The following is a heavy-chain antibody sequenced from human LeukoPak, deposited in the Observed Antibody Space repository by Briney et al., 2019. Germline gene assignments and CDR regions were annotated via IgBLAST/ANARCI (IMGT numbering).Heavy chain of an antibody. CDR3: ARRYFDWPNDY. V-gene: IGHV4-61*02. CDR1: GGSISSGSYY. J-gene: IGHJ4*02. Sequence: ASQTLSLTCTVSGGSISSGSYYWSWIRQPAGKGLEWIGRIYTSGSTNYNPSLKSRVTISVDTSKNQFSLKLSSVTAADTAVYYCARRYFDWPNDYWGQGTLVTVSS. D-gene: IGHD3-9*01. CDR2: IYTSGST.